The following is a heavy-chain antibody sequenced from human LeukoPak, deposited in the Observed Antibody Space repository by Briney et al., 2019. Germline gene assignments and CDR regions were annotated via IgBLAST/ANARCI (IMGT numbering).Heavy chain of an antibody. CDR1: GGSINNYY. J-gene: IGHJ4*02. V-gene: IGHV4-4*07. Sequence: SETLSLTCIVSGGSINNYYWSWIRQPAGKGLEWIGRIYTGGTTNYNPSLKSRVTISVDTSKNQFSLRLSSVTAADTAVYYCARDPKSALWGQGTLVTVSS. CDR3: ARDPKSAL. CDR2: IYTGGTT.